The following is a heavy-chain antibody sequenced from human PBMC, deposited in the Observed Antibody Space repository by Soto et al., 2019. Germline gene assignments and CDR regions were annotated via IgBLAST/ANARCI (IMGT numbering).Heavy chain of an antibody. CDR2: ISSSAYT. Sequence: PGGSLRLSCAASGFPFSDYCMSWIRQAPGEGLGWISYISSSAYTIYADSVKGRFTISRDNAKNSLFLQMTSLRVEDTAVYYCARNFDSGGYYSDYWGQGTLVTVSS. D-gene: IGHD3-22*01. V-gene: IGHV3-11*06. J-gene: IGHJ4*02. CDR1: GFPFSDYC. CDR3: ARNFDSGGYYSDY.